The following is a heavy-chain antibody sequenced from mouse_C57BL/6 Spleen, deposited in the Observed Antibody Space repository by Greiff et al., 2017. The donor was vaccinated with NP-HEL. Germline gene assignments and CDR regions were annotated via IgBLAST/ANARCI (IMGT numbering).Heavy chain of an antibody. CDR1: GYTFTSYW. J-gene: IGHJ4*01. CDR3: ARAYYDYDVGYAMDY. D-gene: IGHD2-4*01. Sequence: QVQLQQSGAELVKPGASVKMSCKASGYTFTSYWITWVKQRPGQGLEWIGDIYPGSGSTNYNEKFKSKATLTVDTSSSTAYMQLSSLTSEDSAVYYCARAYYDYDVGYAMDYWGQRTSVTVSS. CDR2: IYPGSGST. V-gene: IGHV1-55*01.